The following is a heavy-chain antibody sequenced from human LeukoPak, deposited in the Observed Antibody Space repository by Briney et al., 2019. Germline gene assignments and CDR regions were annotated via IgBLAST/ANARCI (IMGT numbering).Heavy chain of an antibody. Sequence: SETLSLTCTVSGDSINSAIYCWGWIRQPPGKDLEWIGTICHSGNTYYNPSLKSRVTVSVDTSKSQLSLRLNSVTAADTSVYYCARYCNAGACSMFKTFDVWGQGAMVTVSS. CDR2: ICHSGNT. D-gene: IGHD2-15*01. CDR1: GDSINSAIYC. CDR3: ARYCNAGACSMFKTFDV. J-gene: IGHJ3*01. V-gene: IGHV4-39*01.